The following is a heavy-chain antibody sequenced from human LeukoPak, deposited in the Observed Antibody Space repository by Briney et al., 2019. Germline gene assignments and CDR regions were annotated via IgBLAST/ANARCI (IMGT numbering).Heavy chain of an antibody. D-gene: IGHD3-10*01. CDR1: GGSISSSSYH. CDR3: ARRWGSSGSYKLDH. V-gene: IGHV4-39*01. Sequence: PSEILSLTCTVSGGSISSSSYHWGWIRQPPGKGLEWIGSISYSGSTYYNPSLKSRVTISVDTSKNQLSLNLSSVTAADTAVYYCARRWGSSGSYKLDHWGQGTLVTVSS. CDR2: ISYSGST. J-gene: IGHJ4*02.